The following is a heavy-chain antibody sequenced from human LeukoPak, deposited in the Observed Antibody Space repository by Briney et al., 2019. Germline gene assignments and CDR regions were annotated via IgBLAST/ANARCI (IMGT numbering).Heavy chain of an antibody. CDR1: GGSFSGYY. V-gene: IGHV4-34*01. CDR2: INHSGST. CDR3: ARSGGYYFDY. D-gene: IGHD1-14*01. Sequence: PSETLSLTCAVYGGSFSGYYWSWIRQPPGKGLEWIGEINHSGSTNYNPSLKSRVTISVDTSTNQFSRKLSSVTAADTAVYYCARSGGYYFDYWGQGTLVTVSS. J-gene: IGHJ4*02.